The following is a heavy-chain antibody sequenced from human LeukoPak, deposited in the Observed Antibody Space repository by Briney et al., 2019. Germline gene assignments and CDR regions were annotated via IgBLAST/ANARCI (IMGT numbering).Heavy chain of an antibody. J-gene: IGHJ3*02. CDR2: IYYSGST. CDR3: ARAGRYSSGWSGLNAFDI. Sequence: KPSETLSLTCSVSDGSISSYYWSWIRQPPGKGLEWIGYIYYSGSTNYNPSLKSRVTISVDTSKIQFSLNLSSVTAADTAVYYCARAGRYSSGWSGLNAFDIWGQGTMVTVSS. D-gene: IGHD6-19*01. CDR1: DGSISSYY. V-gene: IGHV4-59*08.